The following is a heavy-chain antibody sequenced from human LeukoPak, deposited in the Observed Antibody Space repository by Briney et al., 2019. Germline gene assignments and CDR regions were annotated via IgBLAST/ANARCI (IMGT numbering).Heavy chain of an antibody. CDR2: FGPEDGET. Sequence: ASVKVSCKVSGYTLTELSMHWVRQAPGKGLEWMGGFGPEDGETIYAQKFQGRVTMTEDTSTDTAYMELSSLRSEDTAVYYCATGGCSSTSCDPTDYGMDVWGQGTTVTVSS. J-gene: IGHJ6*02. V-gene: IGHV1-24*01. CDR1: GYTLTELS. CDR3: ATGGCSSTSCDPTDYGMDV. D-gene: IGHD2-2*01.